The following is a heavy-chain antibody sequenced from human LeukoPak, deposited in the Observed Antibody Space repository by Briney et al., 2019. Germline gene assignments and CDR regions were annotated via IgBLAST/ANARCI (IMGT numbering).Heavy chain of an antibody. V-gene: IGHV3-74*01. D-gene: IGHD2-15*01. Sequence: GGSLRLSCVASGFSLSGYWMYWVRQAPGKGLMYISRNNGDGSTTNYADVVKGRFTMSRDNVKNTLYLQMNSLGVEDTAVYYCARDPRNVGLAPWGQGTLVTVSS. CDR1: GFSLSGYW. CDR3: ARDPRNVGLAP. CDR2: NNGDGSTT. J-gene: IGHJ5*02.